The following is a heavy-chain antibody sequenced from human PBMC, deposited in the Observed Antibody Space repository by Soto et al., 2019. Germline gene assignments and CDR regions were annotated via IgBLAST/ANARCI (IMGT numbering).Heavy chain of an antibody. CDR1: SRSISSYY. D-gene: IGHD2-15*01. CDR3: ARGRIVVVVAAKFHWFDP. CDR2: INHSGSI. Sequence: ETVSLTCTVSSRSISSYYWSWIQQPPGGDLESIGEINHSGSINYNPSLKSRVTISVDTSKNQFSLKLSSVTAADTAVYYCARGRIVVVVAAKFHWFDPWGQGTLVTV. V-gene: IGHV4-34*01. J-gene: IGHJ5*02.